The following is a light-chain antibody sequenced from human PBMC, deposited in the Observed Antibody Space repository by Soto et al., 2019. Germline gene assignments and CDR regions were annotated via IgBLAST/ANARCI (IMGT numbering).Light chain of an antibody. Sequence: QSVLTQPASVSGSPGQSITISCTGTSSDVGSYNLVSWYQQHPGKAPKLMIYEGSKRPSGVSNRFSGSKSGNTASLTISGPQAEDEADYYCCSYAGSSTFFYVFGTGTKVTVL. V-gene: IGLV2-23*03. J-gene: IGLJ1*01. CDR3: CSYAGSSTFFYV. CDR1: SSDVGSYNL. CDR2: EGS.